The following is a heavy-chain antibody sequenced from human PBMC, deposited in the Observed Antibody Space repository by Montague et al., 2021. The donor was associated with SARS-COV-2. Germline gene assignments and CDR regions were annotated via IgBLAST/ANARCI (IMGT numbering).Heavy chain of an antibody. V-gene: IGHV3-48*03. CDR3: ATLARGLFDHGMDV. D-gene: IGHD3-10*01. CDR1: GFTFSRHE. CDR2: ITSDGGII. Sequence: SLRLSCAASGFTFSRHEVNWVRQAPGKGLERVSYITSDGGIIYYADFXXGRFTISRDNAKNSLYLHMNSLRVGDTAVYYCATLARGLFDHGMDVWGQGTTVTVSS. J-gene: IGHJ6*02.